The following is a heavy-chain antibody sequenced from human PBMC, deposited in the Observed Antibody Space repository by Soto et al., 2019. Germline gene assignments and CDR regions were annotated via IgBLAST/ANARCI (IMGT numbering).Heavy chain of an antibody. D-gene: IGHD2-8*01. J-gene: IGHJ6*02. CDR2: ISGSADST. V-gene: IGHV3-23*01. Sequence: EVQLLESGGGFIHPGGSLRIPCAASGFSFSSFAMNWVRQAPGKGLEWVSIISGSADSTFYADSVKGRFTISRDNSKSTLYLQINSLRAEDTAVYYCAKTRGAMIYAISVYGMDVWGQGTTVTVSS. CDR1: GFSFSSFA. CDR3: AKTRGAMIYAISVYGMDV.